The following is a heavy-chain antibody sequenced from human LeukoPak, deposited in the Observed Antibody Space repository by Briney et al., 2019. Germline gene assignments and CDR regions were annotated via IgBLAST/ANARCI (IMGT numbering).Heavy chain of an antibody. D-gene: IGHD2-21*02. CDR2: IIPILGIA. J-gene: IGHJ4*02. V-gene: IGHV1-69*04. CDR3: AREAVVTAMPDY. Sequence: SVKVSCKASGGTFSSYAISWVRQAPGQGLEWMGRIIPILGIANYAQKFQGGVTITADKSTSTAYMELSSLRSEDTAVYYCAREAVVTAMPDYWGQGTLVTVPS. CDR1: GGTFSSYA.